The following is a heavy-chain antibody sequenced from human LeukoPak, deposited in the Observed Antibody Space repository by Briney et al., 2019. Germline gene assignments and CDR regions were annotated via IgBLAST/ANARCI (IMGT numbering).Heavy chain of an antibody. V-gene: IGHV3-30*04. CDR2: ISYDGSNK. Sequence: GGSLRLSCAASGFTFSSYAMHWVRQAPGKGLDWVAVISYDGSNKYYADSVKGRFTISRDNPKNTLYLQMNSLRAEDTAVYYCARDSIAAAGTNAFDIWGQGTMVSVSS. CDR1: GFTFSSYA. CDR3: ARDSIAAAGTNAFDI. J-gene: IGHJ3*02. D-gene: IGHD6-13*01.